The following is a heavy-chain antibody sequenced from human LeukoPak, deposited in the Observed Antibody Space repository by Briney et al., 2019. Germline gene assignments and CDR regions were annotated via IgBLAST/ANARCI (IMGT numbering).Heavy chain of an antibody. CDR1: GFTFNFYW. CDR2: IKQDGSAQ. D-gene: IGHD2-15*01. J-gene: IGHJ4*02. CDR3: ARPQVYCSVGSCYYIDY. Sequence: GGSLRLSCAASGFTFNFYWMTWVRQAPGKGLEWVANIKQDGSAQYYADSVKGRFAISRDNANNPLYLQMNSLGAEDTAVYYCARPQVYCSVGSCYYIDYWGQGTLVTVSS. V-gene: IGHV3-7*01.